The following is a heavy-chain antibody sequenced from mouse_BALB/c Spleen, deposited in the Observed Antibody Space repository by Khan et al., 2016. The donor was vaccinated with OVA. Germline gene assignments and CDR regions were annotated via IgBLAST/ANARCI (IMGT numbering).Heavy chain of an antibody. CDR1: GYTFTSYT. V-gene: IGHV1-4*01. CDR2: INPSNGYT. CDR3: VRDGTYHRNDGWFAY. J-gene: IGHJ3*01. Sequence: QVQLQQSGAELARPGASVKMSCKASGYTFTSYTIHWIKERPGQGLEWIGYINPSNGYTNYNQKFKDKATLTTDKSSTTAYLQLSSLTSDESAVYSCVRDGTYHRNDGWFAYWGQGTLVTVSA. D-gene: IGHD2-14*01.